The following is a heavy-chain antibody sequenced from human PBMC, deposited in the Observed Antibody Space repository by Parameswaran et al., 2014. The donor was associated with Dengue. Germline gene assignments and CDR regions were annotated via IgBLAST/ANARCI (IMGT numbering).Heavy chain of an antibody. CDR2: IYYSGST. D-gene: IGHD3-3*01. CDR1: GGSISSYY. V-gene: IGHV4-59*13. CDR3: ARAYYDFWSGYYIGYFDY. J-gene: IGHJ4*02. Sequence: ASETLSLTCTVSGGSISSYYWSWIRQPPGKGLEWIGYIYYSGSTNYNPSLKSRVTVSVDTSKNQFSLKLSSVTAADTAVYYCARAYYDFWSGYYIGYFDYWGQGTLVTVSS.